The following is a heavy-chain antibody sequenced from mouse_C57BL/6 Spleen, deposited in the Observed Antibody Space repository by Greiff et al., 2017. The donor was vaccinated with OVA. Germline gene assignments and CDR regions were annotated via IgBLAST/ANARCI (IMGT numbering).Heavy chain of an antibody. J-gene: IGHJ2*01. D-gene: IGHD2-5*01. Sequence: EVQLVESGGGLVKPGGSLKLSCAASGFTFSDYGMHWVRQAPEKGLEWVAYISSGSSTISYADTVKGRFTISRDNAKNTLFLQMTSLRSEDTAMYYCARSSNYYFDYWGQGTTLTVSS. CDR3: ARSSNYYFDY. V-gene: IGHV5-17*01. CDR1: GFTFSDYG. CDR2: ISSGSSTI.